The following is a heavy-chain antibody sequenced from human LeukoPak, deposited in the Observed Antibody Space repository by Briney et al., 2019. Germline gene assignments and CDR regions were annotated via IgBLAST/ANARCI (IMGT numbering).Heavy chain of an antibody. V-gene: IGHV1-69*04. CDR3: ARVYCSRTSCYNWFDP. CDR2: IIPILGIA. Sequence: ASVKVSCKASGGTFSIYAISWVRQAPGQGLEWMGRIIPILGIANYAQKFQGRVTITADKSTSTAYMELSSLRSEDTAMYYCARVYCSRTSCYNWFDPWGQGTLVTVSS. J-gene: IGHJ5*02. D-gene: IGHD2-2*01. CDR1: GGTFSIYA.